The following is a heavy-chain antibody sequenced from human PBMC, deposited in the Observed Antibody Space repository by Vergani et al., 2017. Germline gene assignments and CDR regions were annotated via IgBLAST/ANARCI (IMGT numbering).Heavy chain of an antibody. J-gene: IGHJ4*02. V-gene: IGHV5-51*03. CDR3: ARRHKGAAAGGTVFDY. CDR2: IYPGDSDT. D-gene: IGHD6-13*01. CDR1: GYSFTSYW. Sequence: EVQLVQSGAEVKTPGESLKISCKGSGYSFTSYWIGWVREMPGKGLEWMGIIYPGDSDTRYSPSFQGQVTISAAKSISTAYLQWTGLKASDTAMYYCARRHKGAAAGGTVFDYWGQGTLVTVSS.